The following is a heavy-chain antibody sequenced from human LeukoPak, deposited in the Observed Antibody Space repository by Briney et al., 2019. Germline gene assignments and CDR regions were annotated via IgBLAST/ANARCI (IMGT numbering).Heavy chain of an antibody. J-gene: IGHJ4*02. Sequence: PSETLSLTCAVYGGSFSGYYWSWIRQPPGKGLEWIGEINHSGSTNYNPSLKSRVTISVDTSKNQFSLKLSSVTAADTAVYYCARGPYGSGSYYVDYWGQGTLVTVSS. CDR1: GGSFSGYY. V-gene: IGHV4-34*01. D-gene: IGHD3-10*01. CDR2: INHSGST. CDR3: ARGPYGSGSYYVDY.